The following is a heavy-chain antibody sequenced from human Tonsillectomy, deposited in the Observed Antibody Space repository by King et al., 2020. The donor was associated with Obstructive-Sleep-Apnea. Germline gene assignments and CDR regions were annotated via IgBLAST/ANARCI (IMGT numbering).Heavy chain of an antibody. Sequence: QLQESGPGLVKPSETLSLTCTVSGGSISTSSYYWGWIRQPPGKGLEWIGSIFYTGNTYYNPSLKSRVTISLDTSKNQFSLRLSSVTAADTAVFYCVGDSSVVSYYYYGMDVWGQGTTVTVSS. CDR2: IFYTGNT. CDR1: GGSISTSSYY. D-gene: IGHD2-21*01. J-gene: IGHJ6*02. V-gene: IGHV4-39*07. CDR3: VGDSSVVSYYYYGMDV.